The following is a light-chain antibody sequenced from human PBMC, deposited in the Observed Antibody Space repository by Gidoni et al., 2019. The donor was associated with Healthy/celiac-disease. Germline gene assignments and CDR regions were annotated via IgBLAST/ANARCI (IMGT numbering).Light chain of an antibody. J-gene: IGKJ1*01. CDR2: AAS. CDR1: QSISSY. V-gene: IGKV1-39*01. Sequence: DITMTKSPSSLSASVGDRVTITCRASQSISSYLNWYQQKPGKAPKLLIYAASSLQSGVPSRFSGSGSGTDFTLTISSLQPEDFATYYCQQSYSTPPWTFGQGTKVEIK. CDR3: QQSYSTPPWT.